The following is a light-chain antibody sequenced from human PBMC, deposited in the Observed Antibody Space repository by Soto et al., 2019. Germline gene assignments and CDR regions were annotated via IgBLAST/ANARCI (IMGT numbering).Light chain of an antibody. CDR3: SSYISRSRV. V-gene: IGLV2-14*01. CDR1: SSDVGGYNY. CDR2: EVS. J-gene: IGLJ1*01. Sequence: QSALTQPASVSGYPGQSITISCTGTSSDVGGYNYVSWYQQHPGKAPKLMIYEVSNRPSGVSNRFSGSKSGNTASLTISGLQAEDEADYYCSSYISRSRVFGTGTKVTVL.